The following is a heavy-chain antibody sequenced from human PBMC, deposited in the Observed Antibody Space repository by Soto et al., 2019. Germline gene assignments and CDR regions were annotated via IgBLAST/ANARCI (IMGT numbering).Heavy chain of an antibody. J-gene: IGHJ4*02. V-gene: IGHV3-74*01. CDR3: ARGGFSGSGSFIQGDY. Sequence: EVQLVEAGGGLVQPGGPWGISFEASGLPLGAHWWHRVPKAPGKGWVWVSRIKGDGINKNYRDSGKGRFTISRDNAKNTLSLQMNSLRAEDTVIYYCARGGFSGSGSFIQGDYWGQGTLVTVSS. D-gene: IGHD3-10*01. CDR1: GLPLGAHW. CDR2: IKGDGINK.